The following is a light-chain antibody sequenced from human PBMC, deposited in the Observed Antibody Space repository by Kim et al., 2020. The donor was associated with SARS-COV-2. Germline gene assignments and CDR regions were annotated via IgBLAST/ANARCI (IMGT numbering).Light chain of an antibody. CDR1: QGVSGH. CDR2: EAS. Sequence: LAPGERATRSCRASQGVSGHLAWYQQKPGQPPRLLIYEASNRATGIPARFSGSGSGTDFTLTISSLEAEDFAVYYCQQRSSWPMTFGQGTRLEIK. J-gene: IGKJ5*01. V-gene: IGKV3-11*01. CDR3: QQRSSWPMT.